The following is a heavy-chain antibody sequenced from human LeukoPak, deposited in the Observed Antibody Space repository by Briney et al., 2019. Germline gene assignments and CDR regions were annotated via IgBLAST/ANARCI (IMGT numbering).Heavy chain of an antibody. CDR3: ARVVVAAINWLDP. J-gene: IGHJ5*02. CDR2: IYTSGST. D-gene: IGHD2-15*01. CDR1: GGSISSYY. V-gene: IGHV4-4*09. Sequence: SETLSLNCTVSGGSISSYYWSWIRQPPGNGLDWIGYIYTSGSTNYNPSLKSRVTISVDTSKNQFSLKLSSVTAADTAVYYCARVVVAAINWLDPWGQGTLVTVSS.